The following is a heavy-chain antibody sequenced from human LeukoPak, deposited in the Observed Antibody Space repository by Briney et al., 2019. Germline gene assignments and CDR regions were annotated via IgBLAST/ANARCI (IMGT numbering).Heavy chain of an antibody. CDR1: GGTFSSYA. J-gene: IGHJ4*02. CDR3: ARERIAAAGSDY. D-gene: IGHD6-13*01. CDR2: IIPIFGTA. V-gene: IGHV1-69*01. Sequence: GASVKASCKASGGTFSSYAISWVRQAPGQGLEWMGGIIPIFGTANYAQKFQGRVTITADESTSTAYMELSSLRSEDTAVYYCARERIAAAGSDYWGQGTLVAVSS.